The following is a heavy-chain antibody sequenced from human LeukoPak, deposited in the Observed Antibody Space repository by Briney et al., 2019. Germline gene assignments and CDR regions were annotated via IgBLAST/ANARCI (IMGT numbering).Heavy chain of an antibody. D-gene: IGHD3-22*01. J-gene: IGHJ4*02. V-gene: IGHV3-7*03. CDR1: GFTFSSYW. Sequence: GGSLRLSCAASGFTFSSYWMSWVRQAPGKGLEWVANIKQDGSEKYYVDSVKGRFTISRDNSKSTLYLQMNSLRAEDTALYYCVKEDYYDSSGYYPLGFWGQGTLVTVSS. CDR2: IKQDGSEK. CDR3: VKEDYYDSSGYYPLGF.